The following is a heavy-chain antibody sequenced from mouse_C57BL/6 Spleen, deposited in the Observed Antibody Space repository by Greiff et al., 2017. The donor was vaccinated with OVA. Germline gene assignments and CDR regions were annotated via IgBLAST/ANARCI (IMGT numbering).Heavy chain of an antibody. CDR2: IDPSDSET. D-gene: IGHD2-1*01. CDR3: ARRALDGNYFDY. J-gene: IGHJ2*01. Sequence: VQLQQPGAELVRPGSSVKLSCKASGYTFTSYWMHWVKQRPIQGLEWIGNIDPSDSETHYNQKFKDKATLTVDKSSSTAYMQLSSLTSEDSAVYYCARRALDGNYFDYWGQGTTLTVSS. V-gene: IGHV1-52*01. CDR1: GYTFTSYW.